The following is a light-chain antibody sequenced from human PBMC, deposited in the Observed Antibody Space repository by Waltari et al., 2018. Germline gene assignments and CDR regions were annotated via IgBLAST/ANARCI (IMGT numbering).Light chain of an antibody. CDR1: QSVRSF. Sequence: EIVLTQSPATLSLSPGERATLSCRASQSVRSFLAWYQQKPGQAPRLLIHDASNRATGIPVRFSGSGSGTDFTLTISSLEPEDFAVYYCQQYYSTPWTFGQGTKVEIK. V-gene: IGKV3-11*01. CDR2: DAS. J-gene: IGKJ1*01. CDR3: QQYYSTPWT.